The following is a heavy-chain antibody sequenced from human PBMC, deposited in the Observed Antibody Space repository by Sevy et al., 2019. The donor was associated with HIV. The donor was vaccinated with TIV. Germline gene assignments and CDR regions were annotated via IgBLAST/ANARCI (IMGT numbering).Heavy chain of an antibody. J-gene: IGHJ6*02. CDR3: AREAIAAAGIPPEYYYYYYGMDV. CDR1: GFTVSSNY. D-gene: IGHD6-13*01. Sequence: GGSLRLSCAASGFTVSSNYMSWVRQAPGKGLEWVSVIYSGGSTYYTDSVKGRFTISRDNSKNTLYLQMNSLRAEDTAVYYCAREAIAAAGIPPEYYYYYYGMDVWGQGTTVTASS. V-gene: IGHV3-53*01. CDR2: IYSGGST.